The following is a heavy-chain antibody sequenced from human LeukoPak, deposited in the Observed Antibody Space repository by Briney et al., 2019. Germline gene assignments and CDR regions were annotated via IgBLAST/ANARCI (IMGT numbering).Heavy chain of an antibody. J-gene: IGHJ4*02. V-gene: IGHV2-5*01. D-gene: IGHD2-2*01. CDR2: IYWNDDK. CDR3: AHEGYCSTASCYYFDH. CDR1: GFSLSTSGVG. Sequence: CGPTLVNPTQTLTLACTFSGFSLSTSGVGVGWIRQPPGKALEWLGIIYWNDDKRYSPSLKSRLTITKDTSKNQVVLTITNMDPVLTATYFCAHEGYCSTASCYYFDHWGQGTLVTASS.